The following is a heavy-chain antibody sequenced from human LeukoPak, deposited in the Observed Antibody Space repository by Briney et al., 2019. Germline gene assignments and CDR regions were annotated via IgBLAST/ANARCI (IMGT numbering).Heavy chain of an antibody. CDR2: FDPEDGET. V-gene: IGHV1-24*01. Sequence: ASVKVSCKVSGYTLTELSMHWVRQAPGEGLEWMGGFDPEDGETIYAQKFQGRVTMTEDTSTDTAYMELSSLRSEDTAVYYCATLGAAEGWYFDLWGRGTLVTVSS. CDR1: GYTLTELS. CDR3: ATLGAAEGWYFDL. D-gene: IGHD4/OR15-4a*01. J-gene: IGHJ2*01.